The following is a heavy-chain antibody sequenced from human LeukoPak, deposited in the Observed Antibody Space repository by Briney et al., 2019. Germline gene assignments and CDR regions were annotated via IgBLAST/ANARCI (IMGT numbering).Heavy chain of an antibody. D-gene: IGHD3-3*01. CDR1: GYTFTSYD. Sequence: ASVKVSCKASGYTFTSYDINWVRQATGQGLEWMGWMNPNSGNTGYAQKFQGRVTITADESTSTAYMELSSLRSEDTAVYYCARAQVDYDFWSGYYGAYWGQGTLVTVSS. CDR2: MNPNSGNT. V-gene: IGHV1-8*01. J-gene: IGHJ4*02. CDR3: ARAQVDYDFWSGYYGAY.